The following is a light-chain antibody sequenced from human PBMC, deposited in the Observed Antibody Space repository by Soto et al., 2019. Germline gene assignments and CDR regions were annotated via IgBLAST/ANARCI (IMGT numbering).Light chain of an antibody. V-gene: IGLV2-14*01. CDR1: SSDVGGYNY. CDR3: SSYTSSSTLRV. CDR2: DVS. Sequence: QSALXQPASVSGSPGQSITISCTGTSSDVGGYNYVSWYQQHPGKAPKFMIYDVSNRPSGVSNRFSGSKSGNTASLTISGLQAEDEADYYCSSYTSSSTLRVFGTGTKVTVL. J-gene: IGLJ1*01.